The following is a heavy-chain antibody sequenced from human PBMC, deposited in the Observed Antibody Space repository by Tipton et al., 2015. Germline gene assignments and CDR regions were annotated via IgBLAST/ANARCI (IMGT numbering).Heavy chain of an antibody. V-gene: IGHV4-4*07. D-gene: IGHD3-16*02. CDR2: ISYTGNI. J-gene: IGHJ3*02. CDR1: GASLTGYY. Sequence: TLSLTCTVSGASLTGYYWSWIRQPAGKGLEWIGRISYTGNINHNPALKGRVSMSFDTSKNQFSLKLSSLTAADTAVYFCARLDREDAFDIWGQGKLVTVSS. CDR3: ARLDREDAFDI.